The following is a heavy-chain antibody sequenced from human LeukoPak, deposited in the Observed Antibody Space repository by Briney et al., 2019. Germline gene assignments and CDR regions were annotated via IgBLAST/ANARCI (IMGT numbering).Heavy chain of an antibody. J-gene: IGHJ4*02. Sequence: GGSLRLSWAASRFTFSSYSMNWVRQAPGKGLVWVSRINNDGSTTNYADSVKGRFTISRDNAKNALYLQMNSLRAEDTAVYYCAKDLHYGSADYWGQGTLVTVSS. V-gene: IGHV3-74*01. CDR3: AKDLHYGSADY. D-gene: IGHD3-10*01. CDR2: INNDGSTT. CDR1: RFTFSSYS.